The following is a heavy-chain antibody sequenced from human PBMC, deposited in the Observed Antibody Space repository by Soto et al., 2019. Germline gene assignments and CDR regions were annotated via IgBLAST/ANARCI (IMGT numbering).Heavy chain of an antibody. D-gene: IGHD3-22*01. V-gene: IGHV1-69*01. CDR3: ATVGGDQTYYYDSSGYYSPYFAH. CDR2: IIPIFGTA. Sequence: QVQLVQSGAEVKKPGSSVKVSCKASGGTFSSYAISWVRQAPGQGLEWMGGIIPIFGTANYAQKFQGRVTINADESTSTAYMELRSLRSEDTAVYYCATVGGDQTYYYDSSGYYSPYFAHWGQGTLVTVSS. J-gene: IGHJ4*02. CDR1: GGTFSSYA.